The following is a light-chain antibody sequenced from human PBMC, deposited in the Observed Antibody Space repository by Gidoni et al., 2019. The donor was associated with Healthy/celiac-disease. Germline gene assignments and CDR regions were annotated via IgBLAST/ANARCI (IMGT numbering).Light chain of an antibody. V-gene: IGLV6-57*04. J-gene: IGLJ3*02. Sequence: NFMLTQPHSVSESPGKTVTISCTRSSGSIASNYVLWYQQRPGSAPTTVIYEDNPRPSGVPDRFSGSIDSSSNTASLTISGLKTEDEADYYCQSYDSSNQGVFGGGTKLTVL. CDR2: EDN. CDR1: SGSIASNY. CDR3: QSYDSSNQGV.